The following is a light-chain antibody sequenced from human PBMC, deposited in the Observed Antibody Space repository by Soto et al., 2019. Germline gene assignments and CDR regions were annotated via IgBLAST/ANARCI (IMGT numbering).Light chain of an antibody. V-gene: IGKV3-15*01. CDR3: QPYNNLPLT. CDR2: DTS. CDR1: HTVRNN. J-gene: IGKJ4*01. Sequence: EFVLTQSPGTLSLSPGERANLSCRASHTVRNNYLAWYQHKPGQTPRLLIYDTSTRATGVPTRFSGSRSGAEFTLTINSLQSEDFAVYYCQPYNNLPLTFGGGTKVDIK.